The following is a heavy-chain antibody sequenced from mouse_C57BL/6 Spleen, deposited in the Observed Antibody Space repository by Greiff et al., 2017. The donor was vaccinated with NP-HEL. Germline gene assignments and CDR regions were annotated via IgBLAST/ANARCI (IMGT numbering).Heavy chain of an antibody. Sequence: QVQLQQSGPELVKPGASVKISCKASGYAFSSSWMNWVKQRPGKGLEWIGRIYPGDGDTNYNGKFKGKATLTADKSSSTAYMQLSSLTSEDSAVYFCARRYSNDAMDYWGQGTSVTVSS. CDR2: IYPGDGDT. D-gene: IGHD2-5*01. CDR1: GYAFSSSW. CDR3: ARRYSNDAMDY. J-gene: IGHJ4*01. V-gene: IGHV1-82*01.